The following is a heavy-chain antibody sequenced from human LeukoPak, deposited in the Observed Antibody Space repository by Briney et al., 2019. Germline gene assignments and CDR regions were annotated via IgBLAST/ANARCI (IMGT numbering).Heavy chain of an antibody. J-gene: IGHJ6*02. V-gene: IGHV3-23*01. CDR3: AKDLSRSLVAGASFYYYGMDV. D-gene: IGHD5-12*01. CDR1: GFTFSSYA. Sequence: PGGSLRLSCAASGFTFSSYAMNWVRQAPGKGLEWVSAISGSGGSTYYADSVKGRFTISRDNSKNTLYLQMNSLRAEDTAVYYCAKDLSRSLVAGASFYYYGMDVWGQGTTVTVSS. CDR2: ISGSGGST.